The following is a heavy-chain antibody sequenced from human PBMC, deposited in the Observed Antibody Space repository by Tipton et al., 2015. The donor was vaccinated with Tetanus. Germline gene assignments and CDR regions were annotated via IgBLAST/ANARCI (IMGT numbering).Heavy chain of an antibody. J-gene: IGHJ6*02. CDR2: IIPIFGTA. V-gene: IGHV1-69*01. Sequence: QSGAEVKKPGSSVKVSCKASGGTFGSYAISWVRQAPGQGLEWMGGIIPIFGTANYAQKFQGRVTITADESTSTAYMELSSLRSEDTAVYYCAREDGSGSYSYYYGMDVWGQGTTVTVSS. CDR1: GGTFGSYA. D-gene: IGHD1-26*01. CDR3: AREDGSGSYSYYYGMDV.